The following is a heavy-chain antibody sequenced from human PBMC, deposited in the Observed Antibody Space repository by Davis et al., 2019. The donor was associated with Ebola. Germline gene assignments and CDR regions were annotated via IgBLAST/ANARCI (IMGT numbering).Heavy chain of an antibody. J-gene: IGHJ4*02. CDR1: GFTFSNAW. CDR2: ISGSGGST. Sequence: GGSLRLSCAASGFTFSNAWMSWVRQAPGKGLEWVSAISGSGGSTYYADSVKGRFSISRDNSKNTLYLQMNSLRAEDTAVYYCAKWRGTAMAIYRGGDYWGQGTLVTVSS. CDR3: AKWRGTAMAIYRGGDY. D-gene: IGHD5-18*01. V-gene: IGHV3-23*01.